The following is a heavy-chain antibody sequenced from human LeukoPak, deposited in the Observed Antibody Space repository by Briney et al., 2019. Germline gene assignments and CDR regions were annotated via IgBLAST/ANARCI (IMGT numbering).Heavy chain of an antibody. CDR1: GFTFTTYA. V-gene: IGHV3-53*01. J-gene: IGHJ4*02. CDR3: ARGLQFDY. Sequence: PGGSLRLSCAASGFTFTTYAMSWVRQAPGKGLEWVSVIYSGGSTYYADSVKGRFTISRDNSKNTLYLQMNSLRAEDTAVYYCARGLQFDYWGQGTLVTVSS. D-gene: IGHD3-16*01. CDR2: IYSGGST.